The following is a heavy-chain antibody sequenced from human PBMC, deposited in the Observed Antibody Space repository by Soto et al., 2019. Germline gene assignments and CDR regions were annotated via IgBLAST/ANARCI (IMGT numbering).Heavy chain of an antibody. CDR1: DDSINSDNYY. Sequence: SETMSLTCSVSDDSINSDNYYWGWIRQPPGKGLEWIGCIYHRGNAYYNPSLKSRVTISVDRSKNQFSLKLSSVTAADTAVYYCARGVGYCSGGSCPDLMDVWGQGTTVTVSS. V-gene: IGHV4-39*07. J-gene: IGHJ6*02. CDR3: ARGVGYCSGGSCPDLMDV. CDR2: IYHRGNA. D-gene: IGHD2-15*01.